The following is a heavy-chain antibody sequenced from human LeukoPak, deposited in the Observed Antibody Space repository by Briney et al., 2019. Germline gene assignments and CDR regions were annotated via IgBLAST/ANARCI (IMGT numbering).Heavy chain of an antibody. Sequence: SGGSLRLSCAASGFSFSSCAMHWVRQAPGKGLEWVAVISYDGSNKYYADSVKGRFTISRDNSKNTLYLQMNSLRAEDTAVYYCVKEEYTSSWYPSDYWGQGTLVTVSS. CDR1: GFSFSSCA. CDR3: VKEEYTSSWYPSDY. J-gene: IGHJ4*02. D-gene: IGHD6-13*01. CDR2: ISYDGSNK. V-gene: IGHV3-30*18.